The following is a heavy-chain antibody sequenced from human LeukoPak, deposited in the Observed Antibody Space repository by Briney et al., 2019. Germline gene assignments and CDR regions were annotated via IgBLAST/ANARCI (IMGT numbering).Heavy chain of an antibody. CDR1: GFTFSSYS. CDR3: AREDYYYYYMDV. CDR2: ISSSSSYI. J-gene: IGHJ6*03. V-gene: IGHV3-21*01. Sequence: GGSLRLSCAASGFTFSSYSMNWVRQAPGKGPEWVSSISSSSSYIYYADSVKGRFTISRDNAKNSLYLQMNSLRAEDTAVYYCAREDYYYYYMDVWGKGTTVTVSS.